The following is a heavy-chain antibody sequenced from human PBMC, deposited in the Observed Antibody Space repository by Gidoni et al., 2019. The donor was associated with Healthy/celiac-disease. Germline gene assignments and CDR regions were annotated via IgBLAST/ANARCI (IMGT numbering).Heavy chain of an antibody. CDR3: ARDLAGGDCSSTSCPDGMDV. Sequence: EVQLVESGGGLVKPGGSLRLSCAASGFTFSSYSMNWVRQAPGKGLEWVSSISSSSSYIYYADSVKGRFTISRDNAKNSLYLQMNSLRAEDTAVYYCARDLAGGDCSSTSCPDGMDVWGQGTTVTVSS. D-gene: IGHD2-2*01. CDR1: GFTFSSYS. V-gene: IGHV3-21*01. CDR2: ISSSSSYI. J-gene: IGHJ6*02.